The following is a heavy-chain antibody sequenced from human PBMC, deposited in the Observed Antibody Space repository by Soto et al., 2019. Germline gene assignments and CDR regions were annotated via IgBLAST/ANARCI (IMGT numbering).Heavy chain of an antibody. CDR2: INPNSGDT. CDR1: GYTFTDYD. V-gene: IGHV1-2*02. Sequence: QVQLVQSGAEVKKPGASVKVSCKASGYTFTDYDIHWVRQAPGQGLEWMGWINPNSGDTNYAQKFQGRVTMTRDTSISTASMDLSRLRSDDTAIYYCASRVAGLSFDYWGQGTLVTVSS. D-gene: IGHD6-19*01. J-gene: IGHJ4*02. CDR3: ASRVAGLSFDY.